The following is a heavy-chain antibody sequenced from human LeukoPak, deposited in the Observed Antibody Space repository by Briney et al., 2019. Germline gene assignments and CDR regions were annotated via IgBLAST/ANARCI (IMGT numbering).Heavy chain of an antibody. J-gene: IGHJ5*02. V-gene: IGHV3-74*01. CDR1: GFTFSSYW. Sequence: GGSLRLSCAASGFTFSSYWMHWVRHAPGKGLVWVSHINSDGSSTSYADSVKGRFTISRDNAKNTLYLQMNSLRAEDTAVYYCAKGGYCSSTSCTIFDPWGQGTLVTVSS. CDR2: INSDGSST. CDR3: AKGGYCSSTSCTIFDP. D-gene: IGHD2-2*01.